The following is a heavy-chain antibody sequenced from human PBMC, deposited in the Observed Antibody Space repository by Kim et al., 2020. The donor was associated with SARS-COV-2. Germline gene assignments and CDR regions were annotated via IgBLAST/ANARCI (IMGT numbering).Heavy chain of an antibody. CDR1: VGSFSGGY. CDR3: ARNRGKDY. CDR2: INHSGST. Sequence: SETLSLTCAVYVGSFSGGYWSWICNPPRKGLDWIGEINHSGSTHYNPTLKSRVTVSVDTSRNQFSLKLSSVTAADTAVYYCARNRGKDYWGQGTLVTVSS. J-gene: IGHJ4*02. V-gene: IGHV4-34*01. D-gene: IGHD3-16*01.